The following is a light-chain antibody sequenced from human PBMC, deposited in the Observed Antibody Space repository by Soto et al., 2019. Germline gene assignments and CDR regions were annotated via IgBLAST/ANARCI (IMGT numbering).Light chain of an antibody. CDR3: QQLYSYPRT. Sequence: DIQMTQSPSSLSASVGDRVTITCRASQSISSYLNWYQQKPGKAPKLLIYAASTLQSGVPSRFSGSGSGTEFTLTISSLQPEDFATYSCQQLYSYPRTFGPGTKVDIK. CDR2: AAS. V-gene: IGKV1-9*01. J-gene: IGKJ3*01. CDR1: QSISSY.